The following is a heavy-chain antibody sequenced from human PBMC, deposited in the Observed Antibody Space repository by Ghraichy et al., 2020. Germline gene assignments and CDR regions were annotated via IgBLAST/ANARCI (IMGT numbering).Heavy chain of an antibody. J-gene: IGHJ6*02. Sequence: GESLNISCAASGFSVSGNYMSWVRQAPGKGLEWVAVTSYDGSNKFYGGSVQGRFTISRDNSKNTLYLQMNYLRPEDTAVYYCAKERDTSGYYSFRGDYYGMDVWGQGTTVTVSS. V-gene: IGHV3-30*18. D-gene: IGHD3-22*01. CDR3: AKERDTSGYYSFRGDYYGMDV. CDR2: TSYDGSNK. CDR1: GFSVSGNY.